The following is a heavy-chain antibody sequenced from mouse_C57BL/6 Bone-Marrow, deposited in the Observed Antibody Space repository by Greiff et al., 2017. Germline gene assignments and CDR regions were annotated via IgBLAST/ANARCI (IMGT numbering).Heavy chain of an antibody. J-gene: IGHJ2*01. CDR3: ARLSYYGSSYFDY. CDR2: IYPGSGNT. V-gene: IGHV1-66*01. Sequence: VQLQQSGPELVKPGASVKISCKASGYSFTSYYIHWVKQRPGQGLEWIGWIYPGSGNTKYNEKFKGKATLTADTSSSTAYMQLSSLTSEDSAVYYCARLSYYGSSYFDYWGQGTTLTVSS. D-gene: IGHD1-1*01. CDR1: GYSFTSYY.